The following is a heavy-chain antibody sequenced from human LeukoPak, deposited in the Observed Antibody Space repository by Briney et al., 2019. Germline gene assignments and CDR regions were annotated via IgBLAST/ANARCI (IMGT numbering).Heavy chain of an antibody. Sequence: PSETLSLTCTVSGGSISSGGYYWSWIRQHPGKGLEWIGYIYYSGSTYYNPSLKSRVTISVDTSKNQFSLKLSSVTAADTAVYYCARGPVPAAILGGGWFDPWGQGTLVTVSS. CDR2: IYYSGST. CDR3: ARGPVPAAILGGGWFDP. J-gene: IGHJ5*02. V-gene: IGHV4-31*03. CDR1: GGSISSGGYY. D-gene: IGHD2-2*02.